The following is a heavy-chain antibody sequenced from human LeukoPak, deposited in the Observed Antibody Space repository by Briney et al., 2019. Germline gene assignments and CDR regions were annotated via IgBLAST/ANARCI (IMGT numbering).Heavy chain of an antibody. V-gene: IGHV4-30-2*01. D-gene: IGHD2-15*01. J-gene: IGHJ4*02. Sequence: SETLSLTCTVSGGSISSGGYYWSWIRQPPGKGLEWIGYIYHSGSTYYNPSLKSRVTISVDRSKNQFSLKLSSVAAADTAVYYCARDRYCSGGSCYPLDYWGQGTLVTVSS. CDR3: ARDRYCSGGSCYPLDY. CDR2: IYHSGST. CDR1: GGSISSGGYY.